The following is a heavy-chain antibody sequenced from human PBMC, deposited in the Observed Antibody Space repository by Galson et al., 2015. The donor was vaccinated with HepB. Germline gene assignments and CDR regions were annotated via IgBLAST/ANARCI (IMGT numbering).Heavy chain of an antibody. D-gene: IGHD4-17*01. CDR1: GFTFSAYY. J-gene: IGHJ4*02. Sequence: SLRLSCAASGFTFSAYYLSWIRQAPGKGLEWLSYISHNTLYTNYADSVKGRITISRDNARNSLYLQLNSLRAEDTAVYYCVRVADVDYGDHSHFDYWGQGTLVTVSS. CDR3: VRVADVDYGDHSHFDY. V-gene: IGHV3-11*06. CDR2: ISHNTLYT.